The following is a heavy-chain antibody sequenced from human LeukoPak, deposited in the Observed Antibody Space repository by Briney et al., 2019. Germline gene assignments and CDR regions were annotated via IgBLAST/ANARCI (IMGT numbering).Heavy chain of an antibody. CDR2: ISSSSSTI. D-gene: IGHD3-22*01. Sequence: GGSLRLCCLASGFTFETYNINWVRQAPGKGLEWVSYISSSSSTIYYADSVKGRFTISRDNAKNSLYLQMNTLRAEDTAVYYCARDRLKYNYDSGGYPPYWGQGTLVTVSS. J-gene: IGHJ4*02. CDR1: GFTFETYN. CDR3: ARDRLKYNYDSGGYPPY. V-gene: IGHV3-48*01.